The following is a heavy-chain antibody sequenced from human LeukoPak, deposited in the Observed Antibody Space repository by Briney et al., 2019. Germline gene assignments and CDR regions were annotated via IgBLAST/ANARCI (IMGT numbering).Heavy chain of an antibody. V-gene: IGHV1-18*01. CDR3: ARGSPPRRNYDSRGYYSYYFDY. J-gene: IGHJ4*02. CDR2: ISAYNGNT. CDR1: GYTFTSYG. D-gene: IGHD3-22*01. Sequence: ASVKVSCKASGYTFTSYGISWVRQAPGQGLEWMGWISAYNGNTHYAQKLQGRVTMTTDTSTSTVYMELRSLRSDDTAVYHCARGSPPRRNYDSRGYYSYYFDYWGQGTLVTVSS.